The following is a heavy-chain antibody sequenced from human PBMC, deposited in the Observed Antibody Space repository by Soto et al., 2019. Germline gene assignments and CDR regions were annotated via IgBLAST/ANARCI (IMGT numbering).Heavy chain of an antibody. J-gene: IGHJ4*02. D-gene: IGHD3-22*01. CDR2: MYYSGST. CDR1: GGSISSDY. V-gene: IGHV4-59*01. CDR3: GGKNYDSSGYFDY. Sequence: PSETLSLTCTVSGGSISSDYWSWIRQPPGKGLEWIGYMYYSGSTNYNPSLKSRVTISVDTSKNQFSLKLSSVTAADTAVYYCGGKNYDSSGYFDYWGQGTLVTVSS.